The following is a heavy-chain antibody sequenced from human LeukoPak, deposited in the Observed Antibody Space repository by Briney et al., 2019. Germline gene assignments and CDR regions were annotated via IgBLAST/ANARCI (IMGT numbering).Heavy chain of an antibody. Sequence: SQTLSLTCTVSGGSISSGGYYWSWVRQPPGKGLEWIGEIQHGGTTNYNPSLKSRATISLDTSKNQLSLKLSSVTAADTAVYYCVRNGWFSLDYWGQGTLVSVSS. D-gene: IGHD6-19*01. J-gene: IGHJ4*02. V-gene: IGHV4-30-2*01. CDR2: IQHGGTT. CDR1: GGSISSGGYY. CDR3: VRNGWFSLDY.